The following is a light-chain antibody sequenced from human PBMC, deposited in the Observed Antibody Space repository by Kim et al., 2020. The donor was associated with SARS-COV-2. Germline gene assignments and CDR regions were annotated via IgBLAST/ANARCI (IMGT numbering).Light chain of an antibody. CDR2: SNG. J-gene: IGLJ1*01. CDR1: SSNIGAGYD. Sequence: ELTQPPSVSGAPGQTVTVSCIGSSSNIGAGYDVHWYQHLPTTAPKLLIYSNGNRPSGVPDRFSGSKSGTSASLAITGLQAEDEADYYCQSYDSSLSGYVFGSGTKVTVL. CDR3: QSYDSSLSGYV. V-gene: IGLV1-40*01.